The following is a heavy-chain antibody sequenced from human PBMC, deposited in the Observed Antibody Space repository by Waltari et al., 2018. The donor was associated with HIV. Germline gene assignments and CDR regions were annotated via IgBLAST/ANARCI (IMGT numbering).Heavy chain of an antibody. CDR2: IYYSGNT. V-gene: IGHV4-39*01. J-gene: IGHJ4*02. CDR1: GGSISSSSYY. CDR3: ARLPYYYDSSGYSPLFDY. D-gene: IGHD3-22*01. Sequence: QLQLQESGPGLVKPSETLSLTCTVSGGSISSSSYYWSWIRQPPGKGLEWIGSIYYSGNTYSTPSLKSRVTISVDTSKNQFSLKLSSVTAADTAVYYCARLPYYYDSSGYSPLFDYWGQGTLVTVSS.